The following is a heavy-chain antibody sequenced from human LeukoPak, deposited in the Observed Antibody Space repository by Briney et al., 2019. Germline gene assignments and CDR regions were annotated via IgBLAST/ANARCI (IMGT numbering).Heavy chain of an antibody. CDR1: GFTFSSYS. D-gene: IGHD2-8*01. CDR2: ISSSSSTI. V-gene: IGHV3-48*04. Sequence: GGSLRLSCAASGFTFSSYSMNWVRQAPGKGLEWVSYISSSSSTIYSADSVKGRFTISRDNAKNSLYLQMTSLRAEDTAVYYCARSNRIGWFDSWGQGTLVTVSS. CDR3: ARSNRIGWFDS. J-gene: IGHJ5*01.